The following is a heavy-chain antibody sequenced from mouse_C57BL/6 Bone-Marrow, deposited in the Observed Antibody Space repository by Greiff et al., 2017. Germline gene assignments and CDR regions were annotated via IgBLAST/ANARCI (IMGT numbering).Heavy chain of an antibody. V-gene: IGHV1-55*01. CDR1: GYTFTSYW. Sequence: VKLQQPGAELVQPGASVKMSCKASGYTFTSYWITWVQQRPGQGLEWIGDIYPGSGSTNYNEKFKSKATLTVDPSSSTASMQLSSLHAEDSAVYYCAREHHCGSSTGYWYFDVWGTGTTVTVSS. CDR2: IYPGSGST. J-gene: IGHJ1*03. CDR3: AREHHCGSSTGYWYFDV. D-gene: IGHD1-1*01.